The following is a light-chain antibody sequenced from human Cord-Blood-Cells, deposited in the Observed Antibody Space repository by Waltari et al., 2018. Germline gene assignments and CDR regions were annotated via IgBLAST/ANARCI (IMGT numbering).Light chain of an antibody. CDR1: QDISNY. V-gene: IGKV1-33*01. J-gene: IGKJ2*01. CDR3: QQYDNLPYT. Sequence: DIQMTQSPSSLSASVGDRVTITCQASQDISNYLNWYQQKTGKAPKLLIYDASNLETRVPLRFSGRGSGTDFTFTISSLQPEDIATYYCQQYDNLPYTFGQGTKLEIK. CDR2: DAS.